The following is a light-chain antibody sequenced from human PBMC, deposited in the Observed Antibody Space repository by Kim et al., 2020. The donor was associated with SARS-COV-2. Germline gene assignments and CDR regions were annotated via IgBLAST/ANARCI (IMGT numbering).Light chain of an antibody. Sequence: IQLTQSPSYLSASVGDRVTITCRASQGISSYLAWYQQKPGKAPKLLIYAASTLHTGVPSRFSGSGSGTDFTLTISSLQPEDFATYYCQQLNSYPRTFGGGTKVDIK. J-gene: IGKJ4*01. V-gene: IGKV1-9*01. CDR2: AAS. CDR1: QGISSY. CDR3: QQLNSYPRT.